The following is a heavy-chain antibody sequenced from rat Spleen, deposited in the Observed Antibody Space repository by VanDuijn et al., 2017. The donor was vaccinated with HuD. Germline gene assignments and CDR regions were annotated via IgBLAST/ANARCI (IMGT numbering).Heavy chain of an antibody. CDR2: INYDGGTT. CDR3: TRGYVMDA. J-gene: IGHJ4*01. Sequence: EVQLVESDGGLVQPGRSLKLSCAASGFTFSDYDMAWVRQAPKKGLEWVAYINYDGGTTYYRDSVKGRFTISRDNAKSTLFLQMDSLRSEDTATYYCTRGYVMDAWGQGASVTVSS. CDR1: GFTFSDYD. V-gene: IGHV5-20*01.